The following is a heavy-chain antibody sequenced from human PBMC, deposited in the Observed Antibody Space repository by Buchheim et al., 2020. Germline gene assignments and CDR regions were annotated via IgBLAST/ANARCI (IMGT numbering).Heavy chain of an antibody. CDR1: GYTFTSYA. CDR3: ARDQGSSSWTRYWFFGL. CDR2: INAGNGNT. Sequence: QVQLVQSGAEVRTPGASVRISCKASGYTFTSYAIHWLRQAPGQRLEWMGWINAGNGNTKYSEKLQGRLTISRDTSASTTFLDLTSLSSEDTAIYYCARDQGSSSWTRYWFFGLWGRGTL. D-gene: IGHD6-13*01. V-gene: IGHV1-3*01. J-gene: IGHJ2*01.